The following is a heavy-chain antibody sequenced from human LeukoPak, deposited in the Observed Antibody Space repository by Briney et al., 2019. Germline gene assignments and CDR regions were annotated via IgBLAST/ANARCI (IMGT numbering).Heavy chain of an antibody. CDR2: INHSGST. Sequence: SETLSLTCAVYGGSFSGYYWSWIRQPPGKGLERIGEINHSGSTNCNPSLKSRVTISVDTSKNQFSLKLSSVTAADTAVYYCARVSFYYDSSGYPDYWGQGTLVTVSS. CDR1: GGSFSGYY. V-gene: IGHV4-34*01. J-gene: IGHJ4*02. CDR3: ARVSFYYDSSGYPDY. D-gene: IGHD3-22*01.